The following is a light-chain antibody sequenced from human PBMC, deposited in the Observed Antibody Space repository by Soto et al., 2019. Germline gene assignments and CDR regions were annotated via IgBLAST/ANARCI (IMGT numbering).Light chain of an antibody. Sequence: GDRVTITCRASQSIGRWLAWFQQKPGKAPKLLIYDASSLESGVPSRFSGSGSGTEFTLTVSGLQPDDFATYYCQQYNSDPWTFGQGTKVDI. CDR2: DAS. J-gene: IGKJ1*01. CDR3: QQYNSDPWT. V-gene: IGKV1-5*01. CDR1: QSIGRW.